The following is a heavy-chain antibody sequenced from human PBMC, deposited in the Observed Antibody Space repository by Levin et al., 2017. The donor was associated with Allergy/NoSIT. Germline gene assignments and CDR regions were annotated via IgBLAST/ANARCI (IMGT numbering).Heavy chain of an antibody. CDR3: ASRSPMVQGDSSTWGYYMDV. D-gene: IGHD3-10*01. CDR2: MNPNSGNT. V-gene: IGHV1-8*01. J-gene: IGHJ6*03. Sequence: VASVKVSCKASGYTFTSYDINWVRQATGQGLEWMGWMNPNSGNTGYAQKFQGRVTMTRNTSISTAYMELSSLRSEDTAVYYCASRSPMVQGDSSTWGYYMDVWGKGTTVTVSS. CDR1: GYTFTSYD.